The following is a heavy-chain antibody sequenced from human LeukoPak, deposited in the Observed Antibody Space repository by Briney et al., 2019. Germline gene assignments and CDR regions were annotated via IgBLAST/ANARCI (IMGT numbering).Heavy chain of an antibody. CDR3: ARESTGGSLEIDY. CDR1: GYTFNTYG. Sequence: ASVKVSCKASGYTFNTYGIIWVRQAPGQRLEWMGWISAYNGDTTYAQKLQGRVTLTTDASTSTAYMELRSLRSDDTAVYYCARESTGGSLEIDYWGQGTLVTVSS. J-gene: IGHJ4*02. V-gene: IGHV1-18*01. D-gene: IGHD2-8*02. CDR2: ISAYNGDT.